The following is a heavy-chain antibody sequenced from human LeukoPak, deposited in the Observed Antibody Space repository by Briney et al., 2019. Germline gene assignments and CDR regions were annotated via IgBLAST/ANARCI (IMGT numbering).Heavy chain of an antibody. CDR3: ARRLTQYDCFDP. V-gene: IGHV3-21*01. Sequence: GGAPRLLCCASGLSFLGFYMNWGRQAAGEGVGGVSSISTSGSNTYYADSVRGRFTISRHNAKNSIYLQLSSLRAEDSAVYYCARRLTQYDCFDPWGQGILVTVSS. J-gene: IGHJ5*02. CDR2: ISTSGSNT. CDR1: GLSFLGFY. D-gene: IGHD2-2*01.